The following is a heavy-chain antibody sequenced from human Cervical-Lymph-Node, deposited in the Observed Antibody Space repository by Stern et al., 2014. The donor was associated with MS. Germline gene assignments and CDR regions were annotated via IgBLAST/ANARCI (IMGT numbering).Heavy chain of an antibody. CDR1: GYTFTSYY. Sequence: VQLVQSGAEVKKPGASVKVSCKASGYTFTSYYMHWVRQAPGQGLEWMGIINPSGGSTSYAQKFQGRVTMTRDTSTSTVYMELSSLRSEDTAVYYCARDKRIAVAGTPYFDYWGQGTLVTVSS. D-gene: IGHD6-19*01. J-gene: IGHJ4*02. V-gene: IGHV1-46*01. CDR2: INPSGGST. CDR3: ARDKRIAVAGTPYFDY.